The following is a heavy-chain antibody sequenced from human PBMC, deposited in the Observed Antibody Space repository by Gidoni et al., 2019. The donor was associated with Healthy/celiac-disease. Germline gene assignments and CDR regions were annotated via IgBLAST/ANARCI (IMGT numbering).Heavy chain of an antibody. D-gene: IGHD6-13*01. Sequence: EVQLVESGGGLVQPGGSLRLSCAASGFTFSSYEMNWVRQAPGKGLEWVSYMRSSGSTIYYADAVKGRFTISRDNDKNSLYLQMNSLRAEDTAVYYCARDQQQLVLAFDIWGQGTMVTVSS. CDR1: GFTFSSYE. CDR2: MRSSGSTI. J-gene: IGHJ3*02. V-gene: IGHV3-48*03. CDR3: ARDQQQLVLAFDI.